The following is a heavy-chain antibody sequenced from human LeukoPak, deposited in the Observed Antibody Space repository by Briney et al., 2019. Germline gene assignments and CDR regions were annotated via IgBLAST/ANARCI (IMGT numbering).Heavy chain of an antibody. CDR1: GFTFSSYA. Sequence: GGSLRLSCAASGFTFSSYAMHWVRQAPGKGLEWVAVISYDGSNKYYADSVKGRFTISRDNSKNTLYLQMNSLRAEDTAVYYCARDDGPHGGNSFFDYWGQGTLVTVSS. CDR3: ARDDGPHGGNSFFDY. CDR2: ISYDGSNK. D-gene: IGHD4-23*01. V-gene: IGHV3-30*01. J-gene: IGHJ4*02.